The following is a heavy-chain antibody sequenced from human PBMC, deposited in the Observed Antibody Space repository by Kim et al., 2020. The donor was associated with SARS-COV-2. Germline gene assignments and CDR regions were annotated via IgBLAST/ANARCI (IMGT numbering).Heavy chain of an antibody. CDR1: GGSISSGGYY. Sequence: SETLSLTCTVSGGSISSGGYYWSWIRQHPGKGLEWIGYIYYSGSTYYNPSLKSRVTISVDTSKNQFSLKLSSVTAADTAVYYCARDQIYCSGGSCYPRGYFDLWGRGTLVTVSS. CDR2: IYYSGST. CDR3: ARDQIYCSGGSCYPRGYFDL. J-gene: IGHJ2*01. V-gene: IGHV4-31*03. D-gene: IGHD2-15*01.